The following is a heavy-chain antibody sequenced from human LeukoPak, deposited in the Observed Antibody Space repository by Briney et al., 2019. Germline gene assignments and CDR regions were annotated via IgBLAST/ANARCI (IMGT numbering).Heavy chain of an antibody. CDR3: ARLNIVVVPAARANYYYYYMDV. CDR2: IYPGDSDT. CDR1: GYSFTSYW. Sequence: GESLKISCKGSGYSFTSYWIGWVRQMPGKGLEWMGIIYPGDSDTRYSPSFQGQVTISADKSISTAYLQWSSLEASDTAMYYCARLNIVVVPAARANYYYYYMDVWGKGTTVTVSS. J-gene: IGHJ6*03. D-gene: IGHD2-2*01. V-gene: IGHV5-51*01.